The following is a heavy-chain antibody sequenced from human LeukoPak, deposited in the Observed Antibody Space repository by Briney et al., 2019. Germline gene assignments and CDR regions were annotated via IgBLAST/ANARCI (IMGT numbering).Heavy chain of an antibody. CDR3: ARGRFYDILTGYNDY. D-gene: IGHD3-9*01. CDR1: GFTFSSYA. Sequence: GRYLRLYCAASGFTFSSYAMHWVRQAPGKGLEWVTVISYDGSNKYYADSVKGRFTISRDNSKNTLYLQMNSLRAEDTAVYYCARGRFYDILTGYNDYWGQGTLVTVSS. CDR2: ISYDGSNK. V-gene: IGHV3-30*04. J-gene: IGHJ4*02.